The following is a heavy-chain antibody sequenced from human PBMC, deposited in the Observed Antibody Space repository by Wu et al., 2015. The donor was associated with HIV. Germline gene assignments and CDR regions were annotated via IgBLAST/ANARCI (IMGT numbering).Heavy chain of an antibody. Sequence: QVQLQESGPGLVKPSQTLSLTCAVYGGSFSGYYWSWIRQPPGKGLEWIGEINHSGSTNYNPSLKSRVTISVDTSKNQFSLKLSSVTAADTAVYYCARLRQQLPRGFDPWGQGTLVTVSS. D-gene: IGHD6-13*01. J-gene: IGHJ5*02. V-gene: IGHV4-34*09. CDR1: GGSFSGYY. CDR2: INHSGST. CDR3: ARLRQQLPRGFDP.